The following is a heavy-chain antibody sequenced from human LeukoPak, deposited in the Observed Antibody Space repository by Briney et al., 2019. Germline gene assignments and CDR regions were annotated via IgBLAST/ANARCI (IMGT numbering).Heavy chain of an antibody. CDR3: AREKLDYDDYVHAFDI. Sequence: SETLSLTCTVSGGSISSYYWSWIRQPAGKGLEWIGRIYTSGSTNYNPSLKSRVTMSVDTSKNQFSLKLSSVTAADTAVYYCAREKLDYDDYVHAFDIWGQGTMVTVSS. CDR1: GGSISSYY. J-gene: IGHJ3*02. V-gene: IGHV4-4*07. D-gene: IGHD4-17*01. CDR2: IYTSGST.